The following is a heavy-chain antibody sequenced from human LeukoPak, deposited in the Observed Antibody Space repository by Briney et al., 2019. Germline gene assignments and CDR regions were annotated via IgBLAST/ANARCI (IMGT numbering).Heavy chain of an antibody. CDR1: GFTFSDYY. CDR3: AKDRYSSGWYSDFDY. V-gene: IGHV3-11*06. D-gene: IGHD6-19*01. CDR2: ISGSSSNT. J-gene: IGHJ4*02. Sequence: GGSLRLSCAASGFTFSDYYMSWIRQAPGKGLEWLSYISGSSSNTDDADSVKGRFTISRDNAKNSLYLQMNSLRAEDTAVYYCAKDRYSSGWYSDFDYWGQGTLVTVSS.